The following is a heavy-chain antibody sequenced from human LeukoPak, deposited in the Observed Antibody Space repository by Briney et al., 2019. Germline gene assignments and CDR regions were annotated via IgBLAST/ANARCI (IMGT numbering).Heavy chain of an antibody. CDR1: GGSISSGSYY. V-gene: IGHV4-61*02. J-gene: IGHJ5*02. CDR3: AGGLVTPLYNWFDP. D-gene: IGHD3-9*01. Sequence: SQTLSLTCTVSGGSISSGSYYWSWIRQPAGKGLEWIGRIYTSGSTNYNPSPKSRVTISVDTSKNQFSLKLSSVTAADTAVYYCAGGLVTPLYNWFDPWGQGTLVTVSS. CDR2: IYTSGST.